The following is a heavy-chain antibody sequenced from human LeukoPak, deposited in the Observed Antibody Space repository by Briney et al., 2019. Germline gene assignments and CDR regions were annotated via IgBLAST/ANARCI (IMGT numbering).Heavy chain of an antibody. J-gene: IGHJ4*02. CDR2: ISGSGGST. CDR3: AKDAGYSYGYFDY. D-gene: IGHD5-18*01. V-gene: IGHV3-23*01. CDR1: GFTFTSYA. Sequence: GGSLRLSCAASGFTFTSYAMSWVRQVSGKGLEWVSVISGSGGSTYYADSVKGRFTISRDNSKNTLYLQMNSLRAEDTAVYYCAKDAGYSYGYFDYWGQGTLVTVSS.